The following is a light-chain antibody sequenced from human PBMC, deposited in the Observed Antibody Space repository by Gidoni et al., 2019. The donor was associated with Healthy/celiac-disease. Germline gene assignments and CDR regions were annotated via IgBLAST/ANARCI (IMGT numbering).Light chain of an antibody. V-gene: IGKV1-39*01. J-gene: IGKJ5*01. CDR3: QQSDSTPST. Sequence: DIQMTQSPSSLSASVGDRVTITCQASQNISNYLNWYQQKPGKAPKLLIYDASNLESGVPSRFSGSGSGTDFTLTISSLQPEDFATYYCQQSDSTPSTFGQGTRLEIK. CDR1: QNISNY. CDR2: DAS.